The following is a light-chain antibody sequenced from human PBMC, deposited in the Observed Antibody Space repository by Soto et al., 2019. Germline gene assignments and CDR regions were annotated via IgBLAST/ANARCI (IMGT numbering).Light chain of an antibody. CDR2: EAS. CDR1: QTLLHRDGKTY. V-gene: IGKV2D-29*01. CDR3: MQTIQPAFT. J-gene: IGKJ2*01. Sequence: EIVMTQSPLSLSVTPGQPASISCKSSQTLLHRDGKTYLYWYLQRTGQPPQLLIHEASNRFSGVPDRFSGGGSGTDFTLKISRVEAEDGGVYYCMQTIQPAFTFGQGTKLEIK.